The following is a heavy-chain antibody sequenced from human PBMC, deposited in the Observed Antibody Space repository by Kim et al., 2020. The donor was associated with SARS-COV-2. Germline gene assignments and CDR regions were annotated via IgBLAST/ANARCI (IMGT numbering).Heavy chain of an antibody. V-gene: IGHV1-2*02. CDR1: GYTFTAYY. CDR3: ARDYNTRTNYLFDY. CDR2: INPNSGNP. J-gene: IGHJ4*02. Sequence: ASVKVSCKASGYTFTAYYIHWVRQAPGQGLEWMGWINPNSGNPTYAQSFTGRFVLTRDTSISTTYLHLSSLTAEDTAVYYCARDYNTRTNYLFDYWGQGT. D-gene: IGHD1-7*01.